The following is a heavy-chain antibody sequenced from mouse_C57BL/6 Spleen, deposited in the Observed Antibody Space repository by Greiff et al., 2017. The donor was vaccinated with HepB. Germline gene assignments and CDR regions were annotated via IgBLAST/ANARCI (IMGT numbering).Heavy chain of an antibody. J-gene: IGHJ2*01. CDR1: GYTFTDYY. Sequence: VQLQQSGAELVRPGASVKLSCKASGYTFTDYYINWVKQRPGQGLEWIARIYPGSGNTYYNEKFKGKATLTAEKYSSTAYMQRSSLTSEDSAVYFGASGDPLDYWGQGTTLTVSS. CDR2: IYPGSGNT. CDR3: ASGDPLDY. V-gene: IGHV1-76*01.